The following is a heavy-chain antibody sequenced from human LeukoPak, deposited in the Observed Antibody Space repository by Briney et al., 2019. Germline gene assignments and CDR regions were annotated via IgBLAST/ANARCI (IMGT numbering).Heavy chain of an antibody. CDR1: GYTFTSCD. CDR3: ARAIRTGYYTYYYYYYMDV. CDR2: MNPNSGNT. Sequence: ASVKVSCKASGYTFTSCDINWVRQATGQGLEWMGWMNPNSGNTGYAQKFQGRVTMTRNTSISTAYMELSSLRSEDTAVYYCARAIRTGYYTYYYYYYMDVWGKGTTVTVSS. J-gene: IGHJ6*03. D-gene: IGHD3/OR15-3a*01. V-gene: IGHV1-8*01.